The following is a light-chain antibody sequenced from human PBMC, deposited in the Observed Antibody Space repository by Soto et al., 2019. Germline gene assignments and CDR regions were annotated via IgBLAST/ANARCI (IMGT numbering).Light chain of an antibody. CDR3: QSYGSSLNWV. V-gene: IGLV1-40*01. Sequence: QSVLTQPPSVSGAPGQRVTISCSNIGAGYDVHWYQQLPGTAPKLLSYGNNNRPSGVPDRFSGSKSGTSASLAITGLQAEDEADYYCQSYGSSLNWVFGGGTKVTVL. J-gene: IGLJ3*02. CDR1: SNIGAGYD. CDR2: GNN.